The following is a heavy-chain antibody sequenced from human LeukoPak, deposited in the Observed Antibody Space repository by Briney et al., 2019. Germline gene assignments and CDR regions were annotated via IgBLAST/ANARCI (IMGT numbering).Heavy chain of an antibody. D-gene: IGHD3-22*01. CDR2: IYYSGST. CDR3: ASYSSGYYEVSEYFQH. CDR1: GGSISSYY. J-gene: IGHJ1*01. V-gene: IGHV4-59*08. Sequence: SETLSLTCTVSGGSISSYYWSWIRQPPGKGLEWIGYIYYSGSTNYNPSLKSRVTIPVDTSKNQFSLKLSSVTAADTAVYYCASYSSGYYEVSEYFQHWGQGTLVTVSS.